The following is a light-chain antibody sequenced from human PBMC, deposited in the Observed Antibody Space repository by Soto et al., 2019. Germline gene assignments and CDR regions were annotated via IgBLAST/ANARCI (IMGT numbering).Light chain of an antibody. CDR1: QSVSSN. J-gene: IGKJ1*01. Sequence: EIVMTQSPAALSVSPGERATLSCRASQSVSSNLAWYQQKPGQAPRLLIYGASTRATGTPARFSGSGSGTEFTLTIRSLQSEDFAVYYCQQYSNWPPETFGQGTTVDIK. V-gene: IGKV3-15*01. CDR2: GAS. CDR3: QQYSNWPPET.